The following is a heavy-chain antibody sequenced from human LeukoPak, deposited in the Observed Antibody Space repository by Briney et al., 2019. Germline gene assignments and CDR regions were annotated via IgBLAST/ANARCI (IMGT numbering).Heavy chain of an antibody. CDR1: GDSISSYY. CDR3: ARVSSIAAIFDY. V-gene: IGHV4-4*07. Sequence: SETLSLTCTVSGDSISSYYWSWIRQPAGKGLEWIGRIYTSGSTNYNPSLKSRVTMSVDTSKNQFSLKLSSVTAADTAVYHCARVSSIAAIFDYWGQGTLVTVSS. D-gene: IGHD6-6*01. CDR2: IYTSGST. J-gene: IGHJ4*02.